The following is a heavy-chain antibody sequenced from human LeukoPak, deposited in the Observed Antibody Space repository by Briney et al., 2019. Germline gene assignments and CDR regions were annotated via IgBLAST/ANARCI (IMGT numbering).Heavy chain of an antibody. CDR3: ARDEAAAGTFFDY. J-gene: IGHJ4*02. CDR2: ISAYSGNT. Sequence: ASVKVSCKASGYTFTSYGISWVRQAPGQGLEWMGWISAYSGNTNYAQKFQGRVTMTVDTSTSTVYMELRSLTSDDTAVYYCARDEAAAGTFFDYWGQGTLVTVSS. CDR1: GYTFTSYG. D-gene: IGHD6-13*01. V-gene: IGHV1-18*01.